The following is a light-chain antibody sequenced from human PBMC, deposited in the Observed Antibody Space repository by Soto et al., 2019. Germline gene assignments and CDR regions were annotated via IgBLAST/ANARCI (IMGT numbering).Light chain of an antibody. V-gene: IGKV1-5*03. Sequence: DIQMTQSPSTLSASVGDRVSITCRASQSISSWLAWYQQTPGKAPKLLISKACNLESGVPTRFSGSGSGTEFTLTISSLQPDDFATYYCQQYNSYPLTFGGGTKVEIK. CDR2: KAC. CDR1: QSISSW. CDR3: QQYNSYPLT. J-gene: IGKJ4*01.